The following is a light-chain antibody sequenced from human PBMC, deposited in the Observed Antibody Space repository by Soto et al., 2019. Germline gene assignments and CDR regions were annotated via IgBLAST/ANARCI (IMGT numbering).Light chain of an antibody. CDR1: SSNIGSNY. J-gene: IGLJ7*01. CDR2: RNN. CDR3: AAWDDSLRGSV. Sequence: QSVLTQPPSASGTPGQGVTISCSGSSSNIGSNYVYWYQQLPGTAPKLLIYRNNQRPSGVPDRFSGSKSGTSASLAISGLRSEDEADYYCAAWDDSLRGSVFGGGTQLTVL. V-gene: IGLV1-47*01.